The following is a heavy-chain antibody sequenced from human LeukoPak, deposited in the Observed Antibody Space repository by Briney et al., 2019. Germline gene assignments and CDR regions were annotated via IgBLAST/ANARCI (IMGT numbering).Heavy chain of an antibody. CDR1: GFTVSSNY. CDR3: GSHSGTCSYYRDV. Sequence: GGSLRLSCAASGFTVSSNYMSWVRQAPGKGLEWVSVIYRGDSTYYADSAKRRFTTSTDNTKNTLCLQKNTMRAEETPADYYGSHSGTCSYYRDVWGGGTTVTVSS. CDR2: IYRGDST. V-gene: IGHV3-53*01. D-gene: IGHD2-15*01. J-gene: IGHJ6*03.